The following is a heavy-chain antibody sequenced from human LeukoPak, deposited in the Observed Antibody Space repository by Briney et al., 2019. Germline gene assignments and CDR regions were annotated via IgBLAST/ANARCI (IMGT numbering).Heavy chain of an antibody. CDR3: ARGPYCNTSTCYPYYFDS. CDR2: VNHSGST. Sequence: SETLSLTCAIYGGSFSNSYSSWIRQTPGKGLEWIGEVNHSGSTSYNPSLKSRVTMSMDTSGRQFSLRLSSVTAADAALYYCARGPYCNTSTCYPYYFDSWGQGTLVTVSS. CDR1: GGSFSNSY. D-gene: IGHD2-2*01. J-gene: IGHJ4*02. V-gene: IGHV4-34*01.